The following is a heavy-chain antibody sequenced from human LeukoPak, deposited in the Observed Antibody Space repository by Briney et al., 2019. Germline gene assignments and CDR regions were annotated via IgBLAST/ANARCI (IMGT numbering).Heavy chain of an antibody. CDR2: IYYSGST. V-gene: IGHV4-59*08. D-gene: IGHD3-22*01. J-gene: IGHJ4*02. CDR1: GGSISGYY. Sequence: SETLSLTCTVSGGSISGYYWSWIRQPPGKGLECIGYIYYSGSTNYNPSLKSRVTISVDTSRNQFSLKLTSVTAADTAVYYCAKVSDRDSSGYYWGFEYWGQGPLVTVSS. CDR3: AKVSDRDSSGYYWGFEY.